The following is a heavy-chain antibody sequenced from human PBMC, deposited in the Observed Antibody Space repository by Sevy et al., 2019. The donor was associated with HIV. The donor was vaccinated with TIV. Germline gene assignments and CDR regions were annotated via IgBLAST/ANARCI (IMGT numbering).Heavy chain of an antibody. CDR1: GYTFTVYS. Sequence: ASVKVSCKASGYTFTVYSLHWVRQAPGQGLEWMGRINPNSGATNYAQKFQGRVTMTRDTSISTAYMELSRLTSDDTAVYYCARGVAVPAQGHFEYWGQGTLVTASS. D-gene: IGHD2-2*01. V-gene: IGHV1-2*06. CDR3: ARGVAVPAQGHFEY. J-gene: IGHJ4*02. CDR2: INPNSGAT.